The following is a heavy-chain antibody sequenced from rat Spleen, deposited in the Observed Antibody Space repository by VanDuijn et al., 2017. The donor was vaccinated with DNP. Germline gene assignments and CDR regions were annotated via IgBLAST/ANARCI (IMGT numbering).Heavy chain of an antibody. CDR3: ATGYPEFDY. V-gene: IGHV5-31*01. Sequence: EVQLVESGGDLVQPGRSLKLSCVASGFSFSHYWMTWIRQVPGKGLEWIASITSGGSSYYPDSVKGRFTISRDNAKNTLYLRMNSLRSEDTATYYCATGYPEFDYWGQGVMVTVSS. D-gene: IGHD1-4*01. J-gene: IGHJ2*01. CDR1: GFSFSHYW. CDR2: ITSGGSS.